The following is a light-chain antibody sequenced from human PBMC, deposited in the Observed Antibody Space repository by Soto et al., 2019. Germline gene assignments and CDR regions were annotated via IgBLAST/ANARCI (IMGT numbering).Light chain of an antibody. CDR3: HQLNNYPIT. CDR2: DAS. CDR1: QGISSW. J-gene: IGKJ5*01. Sequence: DIQMTQSPSSVSASVGDRITITCRASQGISSWLAWYQQKPGKAPKLLIYDASSLESGVPSRFSGSGSGTEFTLTISSLLPEDFATYYCHQLNNYPITFGQGTRLEIK. V-gene: IGKV1-12*01.